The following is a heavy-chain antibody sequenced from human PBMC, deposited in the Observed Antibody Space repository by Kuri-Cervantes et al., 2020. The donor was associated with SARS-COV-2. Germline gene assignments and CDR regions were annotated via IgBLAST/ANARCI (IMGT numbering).Heavy chain of an antibody. J-gene: IGHJ4*02. CDR2: IYYDGTT. V-gene: IGHV4-28*03. CDR3: ARGRVGATPGRFVGFDY. CDR1: GYSISSSNW. Sequence: SQTLSLTCAVSGYSISSSNWWGWIRQPPGKGLEWIGYIYYDGTTYYNPSLKSRVTMSVDTSKNEFSLNLSSVTAVDTAVYYCARGRVGATPGRFVGFDYWGQGTLVTVSS. D-gene: IGHD1-26*01.